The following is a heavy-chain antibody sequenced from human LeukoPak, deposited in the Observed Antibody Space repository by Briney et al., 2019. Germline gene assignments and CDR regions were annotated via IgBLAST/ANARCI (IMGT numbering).Heavy chain of an antibody. Sequence: GGSLRLSCAASGFTFSSYAVSWVRQAPGKGLEWVSSISGSGGSTYSADSVKGRFTISRDNSKNTLYLQMNSLRAEDTAVYYCAKGNSYYYDSSGYLVYWGQGTLVTVSS. D-gene: IGHD3-22*01. CDR1: GFTFSSYA. V-gene: IGHV3-23*01. CDR3: AKGNSYYYDSSGYLVY. CDR2: ISGSGGST. J-gene: IGHJ4*02.